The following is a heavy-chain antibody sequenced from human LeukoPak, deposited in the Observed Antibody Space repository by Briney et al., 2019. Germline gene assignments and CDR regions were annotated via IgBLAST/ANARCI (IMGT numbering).Heavy chain of an antibody. CDR2: ISGSGDST. D-gene: IGHD3-10*01. CDR3: AKGSSGSFYSHFDY. V-gene: IGHV3-23*01. Sequence: GGSLRLSCAASGFTFSSYAMNWVRQAPGKGLAWVSAISGSGDSTYYADSVKGRFTISRDNSKNTLYLQMNSLRAEDTAVYYCAKGSSGSFYSHFDYWGQGTLVTVSS. J-gene: IGHJ4*02. CDR1: GFTFSSYA.